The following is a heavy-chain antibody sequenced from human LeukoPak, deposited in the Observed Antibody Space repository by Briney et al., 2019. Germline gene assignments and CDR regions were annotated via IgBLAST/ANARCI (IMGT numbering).Heavy chain of an antibody. J-gene: IGHJ4*02. CDR2: IYSGGST. Sequence: GGSLRLSCAVSGFTVSSNYMSWVRQAPGKGLEWVSIIYSGGSTYYADSVKGRFTISRDNAQNSLYLQMNSLRVEDTAVYYCARDPPGAHFDYWGQGTLVTVSS. CDR1: GFTVSSNY. V-gene: IGHV3-66*01. CDR3: ARDPPGAHFDY. D-gene: IGHD7-27*01.